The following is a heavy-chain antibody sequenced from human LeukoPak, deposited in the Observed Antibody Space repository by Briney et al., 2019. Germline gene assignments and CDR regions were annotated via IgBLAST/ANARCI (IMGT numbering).Heavy chain of an antibody. D-gene: IGHD5-24*01. J-gene: IGHJ3*02. Sequence: GXXRLSCAASGFTFSSYSMNWVPQAPGKGLEWVSSISSSNSYIYYADSVQGRFTISRDNAKNSLYLQMNSLRAEDRAVYYCARDSGRDGYNYDDAFDIWGQGTMVTVSS. CDR3: ARDSGRDGYNYDDAFDI. CDR1: GFTFSSYS. V-gene: IGHV3-21*01. CDR2: ISSSNSYI.